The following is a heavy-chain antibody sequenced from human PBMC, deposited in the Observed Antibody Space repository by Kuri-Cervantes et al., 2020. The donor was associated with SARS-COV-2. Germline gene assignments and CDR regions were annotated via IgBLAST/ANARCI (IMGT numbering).Heavy chain of an antibody. Sequence: GGSLRLSCAASGFTFSSYGMHWVRQAPGKGLEWVAFIRYDGSNKYYADSVKGRFTISRDNSKNTLYLQMNSLRAEDTAVYYCASTFLNFWSGYYEDVWGKGTTVTVSS. CDR3: ASTFLNFWSGYYEDV. D-gene: IGHD3-3*01. CDR1: GFTFSSYG. V-gene: IGHV3-30*02. CDR2: IRYDGSNK. J-gene: IGHJ6*04.